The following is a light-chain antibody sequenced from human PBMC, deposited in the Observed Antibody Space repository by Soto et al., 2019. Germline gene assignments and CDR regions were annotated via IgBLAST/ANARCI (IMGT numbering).Light chain of an antibody. V-gene: IGKV1-5*01. Sequence: DIQMTQSPSTLSASVGDRVTITCLASQTISNWLAWYQQKPGKAPTLLIYDASTLERGVPSRFSGSGSGTEFTLTISSMQPDDFATFYCQQYNGYSRTFGQGTKVDI. J-gene: IGKJ1*01. CDR1: QTISNW. CDR3: QQYNGYSRT. CDR2: DAS.